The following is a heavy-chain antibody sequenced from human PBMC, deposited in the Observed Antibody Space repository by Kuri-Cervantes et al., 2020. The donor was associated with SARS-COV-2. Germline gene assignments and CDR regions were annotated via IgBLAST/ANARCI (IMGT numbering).Heavy chain of an antibody. CDR3: ARGMAYYFDV. CDR2: INGGNGDT. D-gene: IGHD5-24*01. V-gene: IGHV1-3*01. Sequence: ASVKVSCKASGYTFTGYYMHWVRQAPGQGLEWMGSINGGNGDTKDSQRFQGRVSMTGDTSARTAYMEVSSLRSEDTAVYYCARGMAYYFDVWGQGTTVTVSS. J-gene: IGHJ6*03. CDR1: GYTFTGYY.